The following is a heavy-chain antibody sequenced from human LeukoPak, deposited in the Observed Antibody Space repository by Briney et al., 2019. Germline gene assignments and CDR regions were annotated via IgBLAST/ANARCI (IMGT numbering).Heavy chain of an antibody. V-gene: IGHV3-74*01. CDR3: VRDLGGRSGH. D-gene: IGHD1-26*01. CDR1: GFTFSSNW. CDR2: INEDGSTT. J-gene: IGHJ4*02. Sequence: GGSLRLSCAASGFTFSSNWMHWVRQAPGKGLVWVSRINEDGSTTNYADSVKGRSTIFRDNAKNTLYLQMNSLRAEDTAVYYCVRDLGGRSGHWGQGTLVSVSS.